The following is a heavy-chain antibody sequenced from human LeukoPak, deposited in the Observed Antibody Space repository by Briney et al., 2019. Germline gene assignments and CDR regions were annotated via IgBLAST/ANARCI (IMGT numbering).Heavy chain of an antibody. V-gene: IGHV1-18*01. J-gene: IGHJ4*02. CDR3: ARVGLIGPAYGDHSLDY. D-gene: IGHD4-17*01. CDR1: GYTFTSYG. CDR2: ISAYNGNT. Sequence: ASVKVSCKASGYTFTSYGISWVRQAPGQGLEWMGWISAYNGNTNYAQKLQGRVTMTTDTSTSTAYMELRSLRSDDTAVYYCARVGLIGPAYGDHSLDYWGRGTLVTVSS.